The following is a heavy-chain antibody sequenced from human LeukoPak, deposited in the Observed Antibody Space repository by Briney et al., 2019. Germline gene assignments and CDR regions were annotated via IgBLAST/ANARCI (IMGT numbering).Heavy chain of an antibody. CDR2: IGVAGDT. CDR1: GFAFSTYD. CDR3: ARGFVHAFDI. Sequence: GGSLRLSCAASGFAFSTYDMHWVRQPPGKGLEWVSAIGVAGDTYYPGSVKGRFTISRENAKNSLYLQMNSLSAGDTAVYYCARGFVHAFDIWGQGTMVTVSS. D-gene: IGHD6-6*01. J-gene: IGHJ3*02. V-gene: IGHV3-13*04.